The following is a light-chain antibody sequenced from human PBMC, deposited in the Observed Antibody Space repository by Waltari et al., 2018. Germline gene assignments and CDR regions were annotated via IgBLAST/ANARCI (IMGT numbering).Light chain of an antibody. CDR2: EAS. J-gene: IGKJ5*01. CDR1: QSVFSN. CDR3: QQYNRWPPIT. V-gene: IGKV3-15*01. Sequence: EIVMTQSPATLSVSPGERATLSCRASQSVFSNVAWYQQKPGQAPRLLMYEASIRATGISARFGGSGSGTEFTLTISSVQSEDFAVYYCQQYNRWPPITFGQGTRLDIK.